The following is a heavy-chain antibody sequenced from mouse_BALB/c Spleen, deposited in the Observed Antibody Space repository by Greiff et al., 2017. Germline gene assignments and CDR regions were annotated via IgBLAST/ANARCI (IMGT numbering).Heavy chain of an antibody. CDR2: IRSKSNNYAT. CDR1: GFTFNTYA. D-gene: IGHD1-1*01. V-gene: IGHV10-1*02. Sequence: EVKLMESGGGLVQPKGSLKLSCAASGFTFNTYAMNWVRQAPGKGLEWVARIRSKSNNYATYYADSVKDRFTISRDDSQSMLYLQMNNLKTEDTAMYYCVRQSYGSATRSSFDYWGQGTTLTVSS. J-gene: IGHJ2*01. CDR3: VRQSYGSATRSSFDY.